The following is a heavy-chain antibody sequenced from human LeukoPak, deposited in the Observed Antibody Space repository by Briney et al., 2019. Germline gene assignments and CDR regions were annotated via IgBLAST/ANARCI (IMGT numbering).Heavy chain of an antibody. CDR2: IKSKTDGGTT. CDR1: GFTFSNAW. D-gene: IGHD3-10*01. CDR3: AGGFGRFLDLIDY. J-gene: IGHJ4*02. Sequence: AGGSLRLSCAASGFTFSNAWMSWVRQAPGKGLEWVGRIKSKTDGGTTDYAAPVKGRFTISRDDSKNTLYLQMNSLRAEDTAVYYCAGGFGRFLDLIDYWGQGTLVTVSS. V-gene: IGHV3-15*01.